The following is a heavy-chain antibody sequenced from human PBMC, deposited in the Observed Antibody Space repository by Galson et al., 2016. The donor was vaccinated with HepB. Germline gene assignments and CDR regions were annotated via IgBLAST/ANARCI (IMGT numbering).Heavy chain of an antibody. CDR1: GYTFTDYD. Sequence: SVKVSCKASGYTFTDYDINWMRQAPGQGLEWMGRINPNSGDTNYAQKLQGRVTMTRDTFISTAYMELSRLKSDDTAVYYCARAGGLWLAFRWFDPWGQGTLVTVSS. V-gene: IGHV1-2*06. D-gene: IGHD6-19*01. CDR2: INPNSGDT. J-gene: IGHJ5*02. CDR3: ARAGGLWLAFRWFDP.